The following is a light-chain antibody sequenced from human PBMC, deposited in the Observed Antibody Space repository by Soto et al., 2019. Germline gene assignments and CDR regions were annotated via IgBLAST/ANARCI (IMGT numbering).Light chain of an antibody. CDR3: QENKKWPPKV. V-gene: IGKV3-15*01. J-gene: IGKJ1*01. Sequence: ELVMTQSPATLSVSPGERATLSCRASQSVSSNLAWYQQKPGQAPRLLIYGASTRATGIPARFSGSESGTEFTLTRSRVPSEDAAVEHGQENKKWPPKVFSQGTKVDIK. CDR1: QSVSSN. CDR2: GAS.